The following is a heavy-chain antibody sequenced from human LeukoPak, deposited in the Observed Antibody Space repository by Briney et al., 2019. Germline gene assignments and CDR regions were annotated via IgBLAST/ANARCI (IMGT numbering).Heavy chain of an antibody. Sequence: GGSLRLSCAASGFTFSSYSMNWVRQAPGKGLEWVSSISSSSSYIYYADSVKGRFTISRDDAKNSLYLQMNSLRAEDTAVYYCARDRCSGGSCDSFDYWGQGTLVTVSS. CDR2: ISSSSSYI. CDR1: GFTFSSYS. V-gene: IGHV3-21*01. CDR3: ARDRCSGGSCDSFDY. D-gene: IGHD2-15*01. J-gene: IGHJ4*02.